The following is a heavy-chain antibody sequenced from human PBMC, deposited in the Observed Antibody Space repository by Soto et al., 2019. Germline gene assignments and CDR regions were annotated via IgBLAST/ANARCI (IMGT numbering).Heavy chain of an antibody. CDR3: AAEGLGISGCSSNSCYYYYGMDV. J-gene: IGHJ6*02. D-gene: IGHD2-2*01. CDR1: GFTFTSSA. Sequence: SVKVSCKASGFTFTSSAVQWVRQARGQRLEWIGWIVVGSGNTNYAQKFQERVTITRDMSTSTAYMELSSLRSEDTAVYYCAAEGLGISGCSSNSCYYYYGMDVWGQGTTVTVSS. CDR2: IVVGSGNT. V-gene: IGHV1-58*01.